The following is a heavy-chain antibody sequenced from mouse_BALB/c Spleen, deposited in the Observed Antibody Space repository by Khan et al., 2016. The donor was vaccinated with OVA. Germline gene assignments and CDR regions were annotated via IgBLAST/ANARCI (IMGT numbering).Heavy chain of an antibody. CDR3: ARPSYDPRDFEV. CDR2: IAPANGNT. D-gene: IGHD2-3*01. Sequence: VQLKQSGAELVKPGASVKLSCTASGFTIKDTYLHWVKQRPEQGLEWIGRIAPANGNTQYDPKFQGKATLTSDTPSNTSYLQLNSLTSEDTAVYYCARPSYDPRDFEVWGAGTTVTVSS. V-gene: IGHV14-3*02. CDR1: GFTIKDTY. J-gene: IGHJ1*01.